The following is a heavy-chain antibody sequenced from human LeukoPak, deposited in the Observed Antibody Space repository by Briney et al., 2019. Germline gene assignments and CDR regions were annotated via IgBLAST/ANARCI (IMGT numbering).Heavy chain of an antibody. V-gene: IGHV4-59*01. D-gene: IGHD3-3*01. Sequence: WETLCLTCTVSGGSISSSYWSWIRQPPGKGLEWVGYIYYSGSTNYNPSLKSRVNISVDTSKNQLSLKLRSVTAADTAVYFCARVGAVFGVVSRLDPWGQGPVDTVSS. J-gene: IGHJ5*02. CDR3: ARVGAVFGVVSRLDP. CDR1: GGSISSSY. CDR2: IYYSGST.